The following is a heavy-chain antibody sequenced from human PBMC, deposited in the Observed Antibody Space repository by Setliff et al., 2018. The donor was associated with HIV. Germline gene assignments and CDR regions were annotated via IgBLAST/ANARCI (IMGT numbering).Heavy chain of an antibody. J-gene: IGHJ3*02. Sequence: NPSETLSLTCTVSGASISGYYWSWIRQAAGKGLEWIGRIETSGGNIDSNPSLKSRVTISVDTSKNQFSLKLSSVTAADTAVYYCARGRGLWFGELVDAFDIWGQGTKVTVSS. CDR1: GASISGYY. CDR3: ARGRGLWFGELVDAFDI. D-gene: IGHD3-10*01. V-gene: IGHV4-4*07. CDR2: IETSGGNI.